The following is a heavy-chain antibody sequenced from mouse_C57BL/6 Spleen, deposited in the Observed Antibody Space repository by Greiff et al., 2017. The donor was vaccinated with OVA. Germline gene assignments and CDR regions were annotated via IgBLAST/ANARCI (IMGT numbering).Heavy chain of an antibody. Sequence: QVQLKQPGAELVKPGASVKMSCKASGYTFTSYWITWVKQRPGQGLEWIGDIYPGSGSTNYNEKFKSKATLTVDTSSSTAYMQLSSLTSEDSAVYYCARRGYDYDGAWFAYWGQGTLVTVSA. D-gene: IGHD2-4*01. CDR3: ARRGYDYDGAWFAY. CDR2: IYPGSGST. J-gene: IGHJ3*01. V-gene: IGHV1-55*01. CDR1: GYTFTSYW.